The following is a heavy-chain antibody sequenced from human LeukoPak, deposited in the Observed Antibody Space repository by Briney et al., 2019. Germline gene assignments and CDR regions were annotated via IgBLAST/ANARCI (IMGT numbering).Heavy chain of an antibody. V-gene: IGHV5-51*01. D-gene: IGHD7-27*01. CDR2: IDPSDSEP. Sequence: GESLKISCKASGYSFTSYWIGWVRQMPGKGLEWMAIIDPSDSEPRYTPSFQGQVTISADKSLSIAYLQWSRLKASDTAMYYCARQTSMGRSGDYWGQGTLVTVSS. CDR1: GYSFTSYW. J-gene: IGHJ4*02. CDR3: ARQTSMGRSGDY.